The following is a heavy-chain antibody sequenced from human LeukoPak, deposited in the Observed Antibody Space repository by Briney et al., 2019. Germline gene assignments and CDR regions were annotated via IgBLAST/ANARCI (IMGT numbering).Heavy chain of an antibody. CDR3: ARGRSLLWFGGIRGFDY. D-gene: IGHD3-10*01. V-gene: IGHV4-34*01. Sequence: SETLSLTCAVYGGSFSGYYWSWIRQPPGKGLEWIGEINHSGSTNYNPSLKSRVTISVDTSKNQFSLKLSSVTAADTAVYYCARGRSLLWFGGIRGFDYWGQGTLVTVSS. CDR2: INHSGST. J-gene: IGHJ4*02. CDR1: GGSFSGYY.